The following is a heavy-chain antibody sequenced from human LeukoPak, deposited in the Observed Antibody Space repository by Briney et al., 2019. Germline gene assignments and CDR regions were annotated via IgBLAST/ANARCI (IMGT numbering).Heavy chain of an antibody. D-gene: IGHD3-22*01. Sequence: SETLSLTCTVSGGSISSHYWSWIRQPPGKGLEWIGYISYGGSIIYNPSLRSRVTISADTSKNQFSLRLSSVTAADTAVYYCARIRDSSGYPYDYWGQGTLVTVSS. CDR3: ARIRDSSGYPYDY. V-gene: IGHV4-59*11. CDR2: ISYGGSI. CDR1: GGSISSHY. J-gene: IGHJ4*02.